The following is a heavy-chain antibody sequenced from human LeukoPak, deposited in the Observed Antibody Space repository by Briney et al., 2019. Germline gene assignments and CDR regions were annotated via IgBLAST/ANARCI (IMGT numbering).Heavy chain of an antibody. J-gene: IGHJ4*02. CDR2: IKSKTDGGTT. CDR3: TTFNNDYGDQTRDY. Sequence: PGGSLRLSCAASGFTFSNAWMSRVRQAPGKGLEWVGRIKSKTDGGTTDYAAPVKGRFTISRDDSKNTLYLQMNSLKTEDTAVYYCTTFNNDYGDQTRDYWGQGTLVTVSS. D-gene: IGHD4-17*01. V-gene: IGHV3-15*01. CDR1: GFTFSNAW.